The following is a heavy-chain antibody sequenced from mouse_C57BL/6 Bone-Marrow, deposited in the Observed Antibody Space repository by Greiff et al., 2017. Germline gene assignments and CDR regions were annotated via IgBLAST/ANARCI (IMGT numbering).Heavy chain of an antibody. V-gene: IGHV1-81*01. CDR1: GYTFTSYG. J-gene: IGHJ1*03. D-gene: IGHD2-4*01. CDR3: ARLRLRRSWYFDV. Sequence: QVQLKESGAELARPGASVKLSCKASGYTFTSYGISWVKQRTGQGLEWIGEIYPRSGNTYYNEKFKGKATLTADKSSSTAYMELRSLISEDSAVYFCARLRLRRSWYFDVWGTGTTVTVSS. CDR2: IYPRSGNT.